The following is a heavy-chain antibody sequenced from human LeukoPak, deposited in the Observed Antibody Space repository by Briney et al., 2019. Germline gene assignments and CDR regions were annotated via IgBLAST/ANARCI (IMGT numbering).Heavy chain of an antibody. CDR3: ARAPYGSGSYSGSDY. D-gene: IGHD3-10*01. Sequence: GGPLRLSCAASGFTFSSFELDWVRQAPGRGLEWVSYMSSRDNTRYYAESVRGRFTMSRDNAKNSLYLQMNSLRAEDTAVYYCARAPYGSGSYSGSDYWGQGTLVTVSS. J-gene: IGHJ4*02. V-gene: IGHV3-48*03. CDR1: GFTFSSFE. CDR2: MSSRDNTR.